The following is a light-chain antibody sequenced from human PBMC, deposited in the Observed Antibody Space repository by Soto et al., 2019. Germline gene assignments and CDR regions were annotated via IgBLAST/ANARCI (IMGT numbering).Light chain of an antibody. J-gene: IGKJ1*01. Sequence: DIQMTQSPSTLSASVGDRVTITCRASQSISSWLAWYQQKPGKAPKLLIYKASSLESGVPSRFSCSGSGTEFTLTISSLQPDDFATDYCQQYNSYPRTFGQGTKVEIK. V-gene: IGKV1-5*03. CDR3: QQYNSYPRT. CDR1: QSISSW. CDR2: KAS.